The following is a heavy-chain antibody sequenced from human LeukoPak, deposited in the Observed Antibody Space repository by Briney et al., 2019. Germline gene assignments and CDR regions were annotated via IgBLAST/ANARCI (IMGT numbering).Heavy chain of an antibody. Sequence: ASVKVSCKASGYTFTSYGISWVRQAPGQGLEWMGWISAYNGNTNYAQKLQGRVTMTTDTSTSTAYMELRSLRSDDTAVYYCAKDRGTAMVPYYFDYWGQGTLVTVSS. CDR3: AKDRGTAMVPYYFDY. V-gene: IGHV1-18*01. D-gene: IGHD5-18*01. CDR1: GYTFTSYG. CDR2: ISAYNGNT. J-gene: IGHJ4*02.